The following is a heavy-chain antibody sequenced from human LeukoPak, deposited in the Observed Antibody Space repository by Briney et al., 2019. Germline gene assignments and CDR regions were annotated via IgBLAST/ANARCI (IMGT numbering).Heavy chain of an antibody. D-gene: IGHD3-3*01. CDR3: AKFTSVGFWSGSYYMDV. Sequence: GGSLRLSCGASGFTFSSHGMNWVRQAPGKGLEWVSGISPSGGITYYTDSVKGRFTVSRDNSKNTLYLQINSLRVEDTAVYYCAKFTSVGFWSGSYYMDVWGKGTTVTVSS. CDR1: GFTFSSHG. J-gene: IGHJ6*03. CDR2: ISPSGGIT. V-gene: IGHV3-23*01.